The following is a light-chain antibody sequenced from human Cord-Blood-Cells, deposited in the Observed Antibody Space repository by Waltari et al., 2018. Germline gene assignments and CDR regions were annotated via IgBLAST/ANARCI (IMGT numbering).Light chain of an antibody. CDR1: QGVLYSSNNKNY. Sequence: DIVMTQSPDSLAVSLGERATINCKSSQGVLYSSNNKNYLAWYQQKPGQPPKLLIYWASTRESGVPDRFSGSGSGTDFTLTISSLQAEDVAVYYCQQYYSTPLTFGGGTRWRSN. CDR3: QQYYSTPLT. V-gene: IGKV4-1*01. J-gene: IGKJ4*01. CDR2: WAS.